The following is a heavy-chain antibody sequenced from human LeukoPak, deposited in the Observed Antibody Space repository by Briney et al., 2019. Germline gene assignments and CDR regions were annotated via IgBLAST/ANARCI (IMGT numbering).Heavy chain of an antibody. CDR1: GYTFTDYG. CDR2: INTDTGNP. Sequence: GASVKVSCKASGYTFTDYGMNWVRQAPGQGLEWMGWINTDTGNPTYAQGFTGRFVFSLDTSVSTAYLQISSLKAEDTAVYYCAAGGVVIYYWGQGTLVTVSS. V-gene: IGHV7-4-1*02. D-gene: IGHD3-16*01. J-gene: IGHJ4*02. CDR3: AAGGVVIYY.